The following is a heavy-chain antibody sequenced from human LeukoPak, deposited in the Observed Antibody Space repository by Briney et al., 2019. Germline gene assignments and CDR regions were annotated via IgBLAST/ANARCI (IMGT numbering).Heavy chain of an antibody. CDR3: AKDFGDFFVVVASTLFYF. CDR2: ISGSGGST. J-gene: IGHJ4*02. Sequence: PGGSLRLSCAASGFTFSSYAMSWVRQAPGKGLEGVSAISGSGGSTYYADSVKGRFTISRDNSKNTLYLQMNSLRAEDTAVYYCAKDFGDFFVVVASTLFYFWRQGTLVPVSS. V-gene: IGHV3-23*01. CDR1: GFTFSSYA. D-gene: IGHD3-10*01.